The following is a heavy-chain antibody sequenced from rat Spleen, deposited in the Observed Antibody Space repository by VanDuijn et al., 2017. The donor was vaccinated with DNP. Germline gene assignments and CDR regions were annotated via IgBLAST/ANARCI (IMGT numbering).Heavy chain of an antibody. D-gene: IGHD1-1*01. V-gene: IGHV5-58*01. CDR3: TTRGVGARYYWHFDF. CDR2: INTDGGGT. CDR1: GFTFSNYW. Sequence: EVQLVESGGGLVQPGRSLKLSCVASGFTFSNYWMYWIRQAPGKGLEWVASINTDGGGTYYPDSVKGRFTISRDEAKSLLYLQMDSLRSEDTATYYCTTRGVGARYYWHFDFWGPGTMVTVSS. J-gene: IGHJ1*01.